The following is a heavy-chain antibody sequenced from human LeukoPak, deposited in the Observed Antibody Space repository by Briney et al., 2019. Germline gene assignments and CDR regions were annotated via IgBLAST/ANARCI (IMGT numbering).Heavy chain of an antibody. Sequence: ASVKVSCKAPGYTFTSYGISWVRQAPGQGLEWMGWISAYNGNTNYAQKLQGRVTMTTDTSTSTAYMELRSLRSDDTAVYYCARDAPPHCSSTSCYSAFDIWGQGTMVTVSS. CDR3: ARDAPPHCSSTSCYSAFDI. CDR2: ISAYNGNT. J-gene: IGHJ3*02. V-gene: IGHV1-18*01. D-gene: IGHD2-2*02. CDR1: GYTFTSYG.